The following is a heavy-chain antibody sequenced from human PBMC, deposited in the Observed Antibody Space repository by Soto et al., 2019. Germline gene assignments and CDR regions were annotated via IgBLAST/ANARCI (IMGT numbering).Heavy chain of an antibody. CDR3: ARGPVVPAARGGPQYYYYGMDV. J-gene: IGHJ6*02. CDR2: IYYSGST. CDR1: GGSISSGDYY. V-gene: IGHV4-30-4*01. Sequence: LSLTCTVSGGSISSGDYYWSWIRQPPGKGLEWIGYIYYSGSTYYNPSLKSRVTISVDTSKNQFSLKLSSVTAADTAVYYCARGPVVPAARGGPQYYYYGMDVWGQGTRVTVSS. D-gene: IGHD2-2*01.